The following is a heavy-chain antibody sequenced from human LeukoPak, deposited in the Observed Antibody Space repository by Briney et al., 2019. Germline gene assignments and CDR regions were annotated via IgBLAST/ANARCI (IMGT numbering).Heavy chain of an antibody. CDR3: ARNAGTKDYYYGMDV. D-gene: IGHD2-2*01. CDR1: GASINKYY. Sequence: SETLSLTCTVSGASINKYYWNWVRQPPGKGLEWIGYFFYSGSTRYNPSLKSRVTISGDMSYNQFSLRLTSLTAADTAVYYCARNAGTKDYYYGMDVWGQGTTVIVSS. J-gene: IGHJ6*02. V-gene: IGHV4-59*08. CDR2: FFYSGST.